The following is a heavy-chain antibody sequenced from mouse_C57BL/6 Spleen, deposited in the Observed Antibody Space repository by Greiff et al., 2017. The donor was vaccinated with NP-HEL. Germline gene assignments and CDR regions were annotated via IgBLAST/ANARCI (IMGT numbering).Heavy chain of an antibody. CDR1: GYTFTSYW. V-gene: IGHV1-50*01. Sequence: QVQLQQPGAELVKPGASVKLSCKASGYTFTSYWMQWVKQRPGQGLEWIGEIDPSDSYTNYNQKFKGKATLTVDTSSSTAYMQLSSLTSEDSAVYYCARREDYSNYFDYWGQGTTLTVSS. J-gene: IGHJ2*01. CDR2: IDPSDSYT. CDR3: ARREDYSNYFDY. D-gene: IGHD2-5*01.